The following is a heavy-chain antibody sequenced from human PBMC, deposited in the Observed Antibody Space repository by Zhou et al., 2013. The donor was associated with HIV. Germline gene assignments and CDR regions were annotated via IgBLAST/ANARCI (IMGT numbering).Heavy chain of an antibody. Sequence: QVQLVQSGTEVKKPGASVKVSCKTSGYTFNSYGISWLRQAPGQGLEWMGGIIPIFGTANYAQKFQGRVTITTDESTSTAYMELSSLRSEDTAVYYCARPSLAVAGNWFDPWGQGTLVTVSS. D-gene: IGHD6-19*01. CDR1: GYTFNSYG. J-gene: IGHJ5*02. CDR2: IIPIFGTA. CDR3: ARPSLAVAGNWFDP. V-gene: IGHV1-69*05.